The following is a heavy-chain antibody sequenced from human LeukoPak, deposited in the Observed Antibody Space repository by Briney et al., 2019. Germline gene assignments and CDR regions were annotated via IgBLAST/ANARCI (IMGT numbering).Heavy chain of an antibody. CDR3: ARHRAYSSSSPFDY. Sequence: PSETLSLTCSVSGGSISSLYWSWIRQPPGKGLEWIGYIYYTGSTNYNPSLKSRVTMFVDMSKNQYSLRLSSVTAADTAVYYCARHRAYSSSSPFDYWGQGTLVTVST. V-gene: IGHV4-59*08. CDR1: GGSISSLY. CDR2: IYYTGST. J-gene: IGHJ4*02. D-gene: IGHD6-6*01.